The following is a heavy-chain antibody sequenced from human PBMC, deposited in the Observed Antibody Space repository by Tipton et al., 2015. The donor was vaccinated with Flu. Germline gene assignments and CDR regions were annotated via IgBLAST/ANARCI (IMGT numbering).Heavy chain of an antibody. CDR2: IYYTGYP. CDR1: DGSISSSSHY. V-gene: IGHV4-39*07. J-gene: IGHJ5*01. CDR3: AKVKFGWVES. D-gene: IGHD3-16*01. Sequence: TLSLICSVSDGSISSSSHYWGWIRQSPGRGLEWVGSIYYTGYPYHNPSLKSRLAMSIDTSKIQFSLRLSSMTAADTAVYYCAKVKFGWVESWAQGILVTVSS.